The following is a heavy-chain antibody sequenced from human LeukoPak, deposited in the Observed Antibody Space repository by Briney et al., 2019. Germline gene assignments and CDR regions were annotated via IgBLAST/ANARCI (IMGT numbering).Heavy chain of an antibody. CDR3: ARQNTPHGNFDY. CDR2: IGVAANT. V-gene: IGHV3-13*01. CDR1: GFTFSSYD. Sequence: GGSLRLSCAASGFTFSSYDMHWVRQATGKGLEWVSAIGVAANTFYSGPVKGRFTISRENAKNSLYLLMTSLRAEDTAVYYCARQNTPHGNFDYWGQGILVTVSS. J-gene: IGHJ4*02. D-gene: IGHD1-26*01.